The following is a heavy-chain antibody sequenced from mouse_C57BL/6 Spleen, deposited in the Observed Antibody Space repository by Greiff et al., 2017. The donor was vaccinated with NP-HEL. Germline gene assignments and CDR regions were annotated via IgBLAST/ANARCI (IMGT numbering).Heavy chain of an antibody. CDR2: IYPGSGNT. Sequence: QVQLKQSGAELVRPGASVKLSCKASGYTFTDYYINWVKQRPGQGLEWIARIYPGSGNTYYNEKFKGKATLTAEKSSSTAYMQLSSLTSEDSAVYFCAGYDYDAWFAYWGQGTLVTVSA. J-gene: IGHJ3*01. CDR1: GYTFTDYY. CDR3: AGYDYDAWFAY. V-gene: IGHV1-76*01. D-gene: IGHD2-4*01.